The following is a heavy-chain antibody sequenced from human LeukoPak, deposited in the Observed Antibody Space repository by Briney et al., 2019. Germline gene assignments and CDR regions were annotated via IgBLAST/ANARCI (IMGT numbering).Heavy chain of an antibody. V-gene: IGHV3-23*01. Sequence: GGSLRLSCAASGFTFSSFAMSWVRQAPGKGLEWVSAISGSGGNTYYADSVKGRFTISRDNSKNTLYLQMNSLRAEDTAVYYRAKDRPVLMVYATSPHYFDYWGQGTLVTVSS. CDR1: GFTFSSFA. CDR3: AKDRPVLMVYATSPHYFDY. J-gene: IGHJ4*02. CDR2: ISGSGGNT. D-gene: IGHD2-8*01.